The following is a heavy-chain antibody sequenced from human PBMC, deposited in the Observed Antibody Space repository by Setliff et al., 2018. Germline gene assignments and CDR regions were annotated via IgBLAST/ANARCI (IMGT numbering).Heavy chain of an antibody. V-gene: IGHV4-59*12. CDR2: IGHTGSI. CDR1: GGSISSYY. Sequence: PSETLSLTCTVSGGSISSYYWSWIRQPPGKGLEWVGNIGHTGSINYNPSLTSRLNISRDTSKNQVSLKLDSVTATDTAVYYCARDLGHGGDSDYWGQGILVTVSS. CDR3: ARDLGHGGDSDY. D-gene: IGHD2-21*02. J-gene: IGHJ4*02.